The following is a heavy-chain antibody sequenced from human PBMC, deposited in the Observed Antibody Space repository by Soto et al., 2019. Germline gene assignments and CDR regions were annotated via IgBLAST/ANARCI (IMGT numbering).Heavy chain of an antibody. V-gene: IGHV3-30*18. CDR2: ISYDGSNK. CDR1: GFTFSSYG. J-gene: IGHJ5*02. Sequence: QVQLVESGGGVVQPGRSLRLSCAASGFTFSSYGMHWVRQAPGKGLEWVAVISYDGSNKYYADSVKGRFTISRDNSKNTLYLQMNSLRAEDTAVYYCAKVAAAGTQTELYPWGQGTLVTVSS. D-gene: IGHD6-13*01. CDR3: AKVAAAGTQTELYP.